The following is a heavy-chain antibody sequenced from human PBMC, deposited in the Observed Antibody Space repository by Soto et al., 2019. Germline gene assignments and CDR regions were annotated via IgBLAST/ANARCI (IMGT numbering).Heavy chain of an antibody. CDR3: ERVERTGQRSSIAARWGWFDP. D-gene: IGHD6-6*01. V-gene: IGHV1-18*01. J-gene: IGHJ5*02. Sequence: ASVKVSCKASGYTFTSYGISWVRQAPGQGLEWMGWISAYNGNTNYAQKLQGRVTMTTDTSTSTAYMELRSLRSDETAVYYCERVERTGQRSSIAARWGWFDPWGQ. CDR1: GYTFTSYG. CDR2: ISAYNGNT.